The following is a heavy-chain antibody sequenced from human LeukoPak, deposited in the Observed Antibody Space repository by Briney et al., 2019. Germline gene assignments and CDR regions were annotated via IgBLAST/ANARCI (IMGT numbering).Heavy chain of an antibody. CDR1: GDSVPSSYGL. CDR3: ARDVGTTGWHTYDF. D-gene: IGHD3-9*01. J-gene: IGHJ4*02. CDR2: TYYRSKRYN. Sequence: SHTLSLPYALCGDSVPSSYGLWACITQSPSRGGEWLGRTYYRSKRYNDYAESLMSRITISPDTSKNQFSLQVYSVTPEDTAVYYCARDVGTTGWHTYDFWGQGTLVTVSS. V-gene: IGHV6-1*01.